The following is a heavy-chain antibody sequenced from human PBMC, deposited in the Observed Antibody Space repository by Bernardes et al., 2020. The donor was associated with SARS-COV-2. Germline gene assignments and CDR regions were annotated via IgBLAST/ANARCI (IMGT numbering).Heavy chain of an antibody. CDR3: ATMYNWNDEEDAFDI. Sequence: SETLSLTCTVSGVSISIYYWSWIRQPAGKGLEWIGRIYTSGSTNYNPSLKSRVTMSVDTSKNQFSLKLSSVTAADTAVYYCATMYNWNDEEDAFDIWGQGTMVTVSS. CDR2: IYTSGST. D-gene: IGHD1-1*01. J-gene: IGHJ3*02. CDR1: GVSISIYY. V-gene: IGHV4-4*07.